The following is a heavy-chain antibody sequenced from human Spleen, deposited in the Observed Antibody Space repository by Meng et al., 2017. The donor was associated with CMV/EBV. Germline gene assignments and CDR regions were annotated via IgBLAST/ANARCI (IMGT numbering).Heavy chain of an antibody. CDR1: GFTFSSYV. Sequence: GGSLRLSCAASGFTFSSYVMSWVRQAPGKGLEWVSGISGRGGSTYYADSVKGRFTVSRDNSKDTLFLQMNSLRAEDTAIYYCAKGAPPYGSSWLNWFVSWGQGTLVTVSS. J-gene: IGHJ5*01. CDR2: ISGRGGST. CDR3: AKGAPPYGSSWLNWFVS. V-gene: IGHV3-23*01. D-gene: IGHD6-19*01.